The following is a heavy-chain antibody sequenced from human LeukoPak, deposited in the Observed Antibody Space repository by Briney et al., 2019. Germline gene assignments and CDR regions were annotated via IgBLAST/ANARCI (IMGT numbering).Heavy chain of an antibody. J-gene: IGHJ4*02. V-gene: IGHV4-59*01. Sequence: SETLSLTCTVSGGSISSYYWSWIRQPPGKGLEWIGYIYYSGSTNYNPSLKSRVTISVDTSKNQFSLKLSSVTAADTAVYYCARFSYYDSRFDYWGQGTLVTVSS. CDR1: GGSISSYY. CDR3: ARFSYYDSRFDY. CDR2: IYYSGST. D-gene: IGHD3-22*01.